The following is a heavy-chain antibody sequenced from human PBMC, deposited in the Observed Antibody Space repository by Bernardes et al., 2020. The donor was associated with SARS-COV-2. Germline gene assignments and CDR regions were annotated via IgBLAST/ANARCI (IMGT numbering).Heavy chain of an antibody. CDR2: MNHIGST. CDR3: ARGARISMIVVVMPQAVFDI. V-gene: IGHV4-34*01. CDR1: GGSFRGYY. J-gene: IGHJ3*02. D-gene: IGHD3-22*01. Sequence: SETLSLTCDVYGGSFRGYYWSWIRQPPGKGLEWIGEMNHIGSTNYNPSLKSRVTISVDSSKNQFSLKLNSVTAADTAVYYCARGARISMIVVVMPQAVFDIWGQGKTINVSS.